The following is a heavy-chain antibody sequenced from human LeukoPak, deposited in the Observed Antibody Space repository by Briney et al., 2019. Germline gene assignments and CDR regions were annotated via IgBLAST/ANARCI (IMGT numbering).Heavy chain of an antibody. J-gene: IGHJ3*02. CDR1: GYTFAKYY. CDR3: ASPLTADAFDI. CDR2: INPTGGST. V-gene: IGHV1-46*01. Sequence: ASVKVSCKASGYTFAKYYIHCVRQAPGHGLEWMGIINPTGGSTFYAQKFQGRVTMTTDTSTSTGYMALSSLRSEDTAVYYCASPLTADAFDIWGQGTMVTVSS.